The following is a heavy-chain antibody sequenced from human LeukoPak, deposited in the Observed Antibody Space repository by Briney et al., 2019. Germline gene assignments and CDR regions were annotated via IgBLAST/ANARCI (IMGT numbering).Heavy chain of an antibody. V-gene: IGHV3-30-3*01. CDR2: ISFDGSAR. J-gene: IGHJ4*02. Sequence: PGGSLRLSCAASGFAFSNYAFHWVRQAPGKGLEWVAIISFDGSARSYADSVRGRFTISRDSSKNTLYLQMDSLRGEDMAVYYCASSIVGATTTSYFFDLWGQGTLVTVSS. D-gene: IGHD1-26*01. CDR3: ASSIVGATTTSYFFDL. CDR1: GFAFSNYA.